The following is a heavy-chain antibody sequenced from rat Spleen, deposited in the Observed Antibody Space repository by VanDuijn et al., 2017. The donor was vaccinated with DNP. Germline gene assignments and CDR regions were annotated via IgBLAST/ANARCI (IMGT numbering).Heavy chain of an antibody. CDR2: ITNTGGST. J-gene: IGHJ2*01. D-gene: IGHD1-12*03. CDR1: GFTFNNYW. V-gene: IGHV5-31*01. Sequence: EVQLVESGGGLVQPGRSLKLSCVASGFTFNNYWMTWIRQAPGKGLEWVASITNTGGSTYYPDSVKGRFTISRDNAKSTLYLQMNSLRSEDTATYYCTRVGYYDGYYHGYFDYWGQGVMVTVSS. CDR3: TRVGYYDGYYHGYFDY.